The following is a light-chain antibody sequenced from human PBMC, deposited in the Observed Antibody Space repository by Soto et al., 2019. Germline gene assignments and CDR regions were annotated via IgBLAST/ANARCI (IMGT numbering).Light chain of an antibody. CDR2: GNS. J-gene: IGLJ1*01. CDR1: SSNIGAGYD. CDR3: QSYDSSLREV. V-gene: IGLV1-40*01. Sequence: QSALTQPPSVPGAPGQRVTISCTGSSSNIGAGYDVHWYQQLPGTAPKLLIYGNSNRPSGVPDRFSGSKSGTSASLAITGLQAEDEADYYCQSYDSSLREVFGTGTKVTVL.